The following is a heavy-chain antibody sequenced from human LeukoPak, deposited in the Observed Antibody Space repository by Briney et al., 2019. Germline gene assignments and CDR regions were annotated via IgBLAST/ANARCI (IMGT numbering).Heavy chain of an antibody. CDR1: GFTFSSFS. Sequence: GGSLRLSCAASGFTFSSFSMNWVRQAPGKGLEWVSSISSSSSYIYYADSVKGRFTISRDNAKNSLYLQMNSLRAEDTAVYYCAKGLTPSYYFDYWGQGTLVTVSS. V-gene: IGHV3-21*04. CDR2: ISSSSSYI. CDR3: AKGLTPSYYFDY. J-gene: IGHJ4*02.